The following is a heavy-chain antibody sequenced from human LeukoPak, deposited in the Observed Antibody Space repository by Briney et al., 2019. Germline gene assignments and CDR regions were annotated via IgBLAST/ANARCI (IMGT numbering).Heavy chain of an antibody. Sequence: PGGCLSLLCAPSAFTFGSSCMNSVRHPTGKGMGWVSSISSSSSYIYYADSVKGRFTISRDNAKNSLYLQMNSLRAEDTAVYYCARDGGVVRGARHMDVWGKGTTVTVSS. J-gene: IGHJ6*04. CDR1: AFTFGSSC. V-gene: IGHV3-21*01. CDR2: ISSSSSYI. D-gene: IGHD3-10*01. CDR3: ARDGGVVRGARHMDV.